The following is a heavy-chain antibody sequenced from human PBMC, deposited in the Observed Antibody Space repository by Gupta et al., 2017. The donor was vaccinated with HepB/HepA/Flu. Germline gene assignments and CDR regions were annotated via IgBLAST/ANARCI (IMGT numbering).Heavy chain of an antibody. D-gene: IGHD2-15*01. CDR1: GYTFTSYD. J-gene: IGHJ4*02. CDR3: ARVFCSGGSCYSSGFDY. V-gene: IGHV1-8*01. Sequence: QVQLVQSGAEVKKPGASVKVSCKASGYTFTSYDINWVRQATGQGLEWMGWMNPNSGNTGYAQKFQGRVTMTRNTSISTAYMELSSLRSEDTAVYYCARVFCSGGSCYSSGFDYWGQGTLVTVSS. CDR2: MNPNSGNT.